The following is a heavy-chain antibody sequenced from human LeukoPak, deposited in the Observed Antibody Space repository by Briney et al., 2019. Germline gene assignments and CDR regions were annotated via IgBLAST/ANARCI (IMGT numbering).Heavy chain of an antibody. CDR2: IYSGGST. D-gene: IGHD6-19*01. CDR1: GFTVSSNY. V-gene: IGHV3-53*01. CDR3: ARGRIAVAGTVFDY. Sequence: PGGSLRLSCAASGFTVSSNYMSWVRQAPGKGLEWVSVIYSGGSTYYTDSVKGRFTISRDNSKNTLYLQMNSLRAEDTAVYYCARGRIAVAGTVFDYWGQGTLVTVSS. J-gene: IGHJ4*02.